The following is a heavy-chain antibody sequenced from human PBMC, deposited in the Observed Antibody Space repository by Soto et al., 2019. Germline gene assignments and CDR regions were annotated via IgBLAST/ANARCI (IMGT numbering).Heavy chain of an antibody. CDR3: ARFDGSGRAFDY. CDR2: SYYSGYYSGST. CDR1: GDSVTSDSYF. D-gene: IGHD3-10*01. Sequence: PSETLSLTCTVSGDSVTSDSYFWSWIRQPPGKGLEWIGNSYYSGYYSGSTNHNPSLKSRVTVSVDTSKNQFSLKLRSVTTADTAVYYCARFDGSGRAFDYWGQGTLVTVSS. J-gene: IGHJ4*02. V-gene: IGHV4-61*01.